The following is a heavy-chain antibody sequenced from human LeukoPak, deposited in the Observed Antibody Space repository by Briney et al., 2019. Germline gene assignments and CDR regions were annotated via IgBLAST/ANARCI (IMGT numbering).Heavy chain of an antibody. Sequence: PGGSLRLSCAASGFTFSSYAMSWVRQAPGKGLEWVSAISGSGGSTYYADSVKGRFTISRDNSKNTLYLQMNSLRAEDTAVYYCAKDREGATSWGGLFDYWGQGTLVTVSS. CDR2: ISGSGGST. J-gene: IGHJ4*02. D-gene: IGHD1-26*01. V-gene: IGHV3-23*01. CDR1: GFTFSSYA. CDR3: AKDREGATSWGGLFDY.